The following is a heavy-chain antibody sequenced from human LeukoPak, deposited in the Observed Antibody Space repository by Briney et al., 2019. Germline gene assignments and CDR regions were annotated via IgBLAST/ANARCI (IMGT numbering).Heavy chain of an antibody. CDR3: ARVISSSNPKGGDYYYYYMDV. Sequence: SETLSLTCTVSGGPISSSSYYWGWIRQPPGKGLEGIGSIYYSGSTYYNPSLKSRVTISVDTSKNQFSLKLSSVTAADTAVYYCARVISSSNPKGGDYYYYYMDVWGKGTTVTVSS. CDR2: IYYSGST. J-gene: IGHJ6*03. V-gene: IGHV4-39*07. CDR1: GGPISSSSYY. D-gene: IGHD6-13*01.